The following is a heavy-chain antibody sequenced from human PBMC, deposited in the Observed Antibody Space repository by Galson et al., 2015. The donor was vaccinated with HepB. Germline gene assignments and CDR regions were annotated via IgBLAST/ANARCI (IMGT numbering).Heavy chain of an antibody. V-gene: IGHV3-30-3*01. CDR2: ISFDGSSQ. J-gene: IGHJ6*04. CDR3: AKDGLVGGHTHSNCMDGLGV. CDR1: GFTFSIYA. Sequence: SLRLSCAASGFTFSIYAMHWVRQAPGKGLEWVALISFDGSSQYYADSVRGRFTISRDNSKNTLYLQMDSLRAEDTAVYYCAKDGLVGGHTHSNCMDGLGVGSKVTTVTASS. D-gene: IGHD1-26*01.